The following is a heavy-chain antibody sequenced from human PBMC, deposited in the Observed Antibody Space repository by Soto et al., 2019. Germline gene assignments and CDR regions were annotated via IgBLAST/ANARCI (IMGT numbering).Heavy chain of an antibody. Sequence: GGSLRLSCAASGFTFNSYGMHWVRQGPGNGLEWVAFISYDSTKTYYADSMKGRFTISRDNSNSALYVQMNSLTGEDTAVYYCARTRSAWSDFHYYSLDVWGQGTTVTVSS. CDR3: ARTRSAWSDFHYYSLDV. J-gene: IGHJ6*02. CDR1: GFTFNSYG. D-gene: IGHD1-26*01. V-gene: IGHV3-30*03. CDR2: ISYDSTKT.